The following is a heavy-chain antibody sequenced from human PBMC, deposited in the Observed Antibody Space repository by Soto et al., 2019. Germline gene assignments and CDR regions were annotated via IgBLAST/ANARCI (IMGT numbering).Heavy chain of an antibody. Sequence: QITLKESGPTLVEPTQTLTLTCTFSGFSLTTRQVGVGWIRQPPGQALEWLAVIYWDNDKRYSPSLEGRLTITKDTSKSQVVLTMTNMDPMDTATYYCAHLMITYGGVIADDAFDVWGQGTMVTVSS. CDR3: AHLMITYGGVIADDAFDV. CDR2: IYWDNDK. J-gene: IGHJ3*01. CDR1: GFSLTTRQVG. V-gene: IGHV2-5*02. D-gene: IGHD3-16*02.